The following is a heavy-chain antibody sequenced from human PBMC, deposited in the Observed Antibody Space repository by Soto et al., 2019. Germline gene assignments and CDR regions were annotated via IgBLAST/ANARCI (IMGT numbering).Heavy chain of an antibody. CDR2: IIVICGTA. D-gene: IGHD2-21*02. CDR3: AADRTYCGGDCYVD. V-gene: IGHV1-69*13. CDR1: VGTFSSYA. J-gene: IGHJ4*02. Sequence: SVKVSCKASVGTFSSYAISWVRQAPGQGLEWIGGIIVICGTANYAQKFQGRVTITGDVSTSTVYMELSSLRPEDTAVYYCAADRTYCGGDCYVDWGQGTLVTVSS.